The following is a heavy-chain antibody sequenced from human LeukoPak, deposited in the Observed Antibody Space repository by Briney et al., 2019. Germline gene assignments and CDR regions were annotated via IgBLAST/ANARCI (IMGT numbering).Heavy chain of an antibody. CDR1: AFTFSDYS. CDR2: ISGRSSTI. Sequence: GGSLRLSCAASAFTFSDYSMNWLRQAPGKGLEWISYISGRSSTIYYADSVRGRFTISRDNAKNSMYLQMNSLRAEDTAVYYCARDRLTSGSYFFDYWGQGTLVTVSS. V-gene: IGHV3-48*01. D-gene: IGHD1-26*01. CDR3: ARDRLTSGSYFFDY. J-gene: IGHJ4*02.